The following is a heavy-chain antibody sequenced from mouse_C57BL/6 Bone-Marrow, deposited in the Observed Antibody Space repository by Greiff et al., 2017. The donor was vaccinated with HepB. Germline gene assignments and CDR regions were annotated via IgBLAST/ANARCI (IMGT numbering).Heavy chain of an antibody. D-gene: IGHD1-1*01. CDR1: GYTFTSYW. CDR2: IHPNSGST. Sequence: QVQLQQPGAELVKPGASVKLSCKASGYTFTSYWMHWVKQRPGQGLEWIGMIHPNSGSTNYNEKFKSKATLTVDKSSNTAYLQLSSLTSEDTAVYYCASPYYGSSYGVYWGQGTTLTVSS. V-gene: IGHV1-64*01. J-gene: IGHJ2*01. CDR3: ASPYYGSSYGVY.